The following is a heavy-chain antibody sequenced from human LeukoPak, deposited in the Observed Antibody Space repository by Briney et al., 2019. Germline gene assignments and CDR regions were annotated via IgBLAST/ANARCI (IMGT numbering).Heavy chain of an antibody. CDR1: GYTFTDYY. D-gene: IGHD1-20*01. CDR3: ATVRRITGALLYMDV. J-gene: IGHJ6*03. CDR2: VDPEDGET. V-gene: IGHV1-69-2*01. Sequence: ASVKISCKVSGYTFTDYYMHWVQQAPGKGLEWMGLVDPEDGETIYAEKFQGRVTITADTSTDTAYMELSSLRSGDTAVYYCATVRRITGALLYMDVWGKGTTVTVSS.